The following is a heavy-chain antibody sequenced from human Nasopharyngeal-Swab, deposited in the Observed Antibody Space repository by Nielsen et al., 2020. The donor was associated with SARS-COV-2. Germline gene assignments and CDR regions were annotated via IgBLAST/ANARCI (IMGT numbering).Heavy chain of an antibody. J-gene: IGHJ6*02. CDR2: IYYTGST. V-gene: IGHV4-31*02. CDR3: ARYPSSSWSSYGMDV. Sequence: RQAPGKGLEWIGYIYYTGSTCCNPSLKSRVTISVGTSKNQFSLKLTSVTAADTAVYYCARYPSSSWSSYGMDVWGQGTTVTVSS. D-gene: IGHD6-13*01.